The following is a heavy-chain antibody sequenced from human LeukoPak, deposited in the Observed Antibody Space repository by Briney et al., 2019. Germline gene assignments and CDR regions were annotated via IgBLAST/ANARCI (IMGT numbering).Heavy chain of an antibody. CDR3: ARAPGHIRMDV. Sequence: ASVKVSCKASGYTFTSYYMHWVRQAPGQGLEWMGIINPSGGSTSYAQKFQGRVTITAGKSTSTAYMELSSLRSEDTAVYYCARAPGHIRMDVWGKGTTVTVSS. V-gene: IGHV1-46*01. CDR2: INPSGGST. CDR1: GYTFTSYY. J-gene: IGHJ6*03.